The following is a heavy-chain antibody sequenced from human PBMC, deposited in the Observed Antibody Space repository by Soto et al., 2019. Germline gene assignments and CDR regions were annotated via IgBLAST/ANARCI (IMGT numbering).Heavy chain of an antibody. CDR3: AREPGYCSSTSCYTGDAFDI. CDR2: IYYSGST. D-gene: IGHD2-2*02. Sequence: KTSETLSLTCTVSGGSVSSGSYYWSWIRQPPGKGLEWIGYIYYSGSTNYNPSLKSRVTISVGTSKNQFSLKLSSVTAADTAVYYCAREPGYCSSTSCYTGDAFDIWGQGTMVTVSS. CDR1: GGSVSSGSYY. J-gene: IGHJ3*02. V-gene: IGHV4-61*01.